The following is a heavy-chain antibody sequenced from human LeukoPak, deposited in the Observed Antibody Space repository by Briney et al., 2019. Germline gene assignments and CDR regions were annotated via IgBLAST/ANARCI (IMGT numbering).Heavy chain of an antibody. CDR3: VKVAKYYYGSETYYFFEH. CDR2: ISSSGSTI. D-gene: IGHD3-10*01. Sequence: GGSLRLSCAASGFTFSSYEMNWVRQAPGKGLEWVSYISSSGSTIYYADSVKGRFTISRDNAKNSLDLQMNSLRVEDTAIYYCVKVAKYYYGSETYYFFEHWGQGTPVTASS. V-gene: IGHV3-48*03. J-gene: IGHJ4*02. CDR1: GFTFSSYE.